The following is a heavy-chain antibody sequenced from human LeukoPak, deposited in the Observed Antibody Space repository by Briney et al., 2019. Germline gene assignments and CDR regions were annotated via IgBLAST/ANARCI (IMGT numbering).Heavy chain of an antibody. CDR2: ISISGDTI. D-gene: IGHD3-10*01. CDR1: GFTFSSYS. J-gene: IGHJ4*02. Sequence: GGSLRLSCAASGFTFSSYSMTWVRQAPGKGLEWVSYISISGDTISYADSVEGRFTISRDNAKNSLYLQMNSLRADATAEYYWSRKSYYGSGRSRLDYWGQGTLVTVSS. V-gene: IGHV3-48*01. CDR3: SRKSYYGSGRSRLDY.